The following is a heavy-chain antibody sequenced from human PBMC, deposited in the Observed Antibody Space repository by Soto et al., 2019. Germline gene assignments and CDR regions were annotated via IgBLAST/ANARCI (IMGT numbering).Heavy chain of an antibody. CDR2: IKNKNDGGTT. J-gene: IGHJ4*01. CDR3: MGLWFGEIYNY. CDR1: GFSFKNAW. V-gene: IGHV3-15*07. Sequence: EAELVESGGGLVKPGGSLTLSCAASGFSFKNAWMNWVRQAPGKGLEWVGRIKNKNDGGTTDYAAFVQGRFTISRDAPENTLYLHMTGLKTEDTAVYFCMGLWFGEIYNYWGQGSLVTVSS. D-gene: IGHD3-10*01.